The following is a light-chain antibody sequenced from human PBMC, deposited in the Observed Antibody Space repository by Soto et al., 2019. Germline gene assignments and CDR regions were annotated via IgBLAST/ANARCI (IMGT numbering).Light chain of an antibody. Sequence: EVVLTQSPASLSLSPGDRATLSSRADQSVSDYVGWYQQKPGQPPRLLFFDASSRASGVPHRFSAGGSGTDFTLIISSLQPEDFAVYYCQQRVNWPPTFGGGIKVDI. CDR3: QQRVNWPPT. J-gene: IGKJ4*01. CDR2: DAS. CDR1: QSVSDY. V-gene: IGKV3-11*01.